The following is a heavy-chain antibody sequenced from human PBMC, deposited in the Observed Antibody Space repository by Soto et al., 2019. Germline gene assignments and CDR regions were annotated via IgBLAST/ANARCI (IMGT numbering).Heavy chain of an antibody. Sequence: GGSLRLSCAASGFTFSSYGMHWVRQAPGKGLEWVAVIWYDGSNKYYADSVKGRFTISRDNSKNKLYLQMNSLRAEDTAVYYCARGTGGPPYSSSRVYYYYYMDVWGKGTTVTVSS. J-gene: IGHJ6*03. CDR3: ARGTGGPPYSSSRVYYYYYMDV. CDR2: IWYDGSNK. V-gene: IGHV3-33*01. D-gene: IGHD6-6*01. CDR1: GFTFSSYG.